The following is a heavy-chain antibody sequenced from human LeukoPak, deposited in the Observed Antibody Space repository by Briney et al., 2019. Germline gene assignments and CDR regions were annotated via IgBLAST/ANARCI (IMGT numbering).Heavy chain of an antibody. J-gene: IGHJ4*02. CDR3: ARVPYYDSSLGY. Sequence: ASVNVSCKASGYTFTGYYMHWVRQAPGQGLEWMGWINPNSGGTNYAQKFQGRVTMTRDTSISTAYMELSRLRSDDTAVYYCARVPYYDSSLGYWGQGTLVTVSS. CDR1: GYTFTGYY. V-gene: IGHV1-2*02. CDR2: INPNSGGT. D-gene: IGHD3-22*01.